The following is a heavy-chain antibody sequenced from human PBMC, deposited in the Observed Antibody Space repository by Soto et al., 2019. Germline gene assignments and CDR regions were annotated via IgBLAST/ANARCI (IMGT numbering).Heavy chain of an antibody. CDR3: ARGRIYGDPSWDY. D-gene: IGHD4-17*01. CDR1: GYGFTGCY. CDR2: INPNSGGT. J-gene: IGHJ4*02. Sequence: GASVELCCKASGYGFTGCYMQWVRQATGQGLEWMGWINPNSGGTNYAQKFQGRVTMTRDTSISTAYMELSRRRSDDTAVYYCARGRIYGDPSWDYWGQGTLVPGSS. V-gene: IGHV1-2*02.